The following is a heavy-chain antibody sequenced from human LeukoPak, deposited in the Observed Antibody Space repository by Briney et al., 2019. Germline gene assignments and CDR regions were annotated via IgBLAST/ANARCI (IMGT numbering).Heavy chain of an antibody. CDR1: GFTFSSYS. CDR2: ISSSSSYI. V-gene: IGHV3-21*01. J-gene: IGHJ3*02. CDR3: ARKNWGSGAFDI. D-gene: IGHD7-27*01. Sequence: GGSLRLSCAASGFTFSSYSMNWVRQAPGKGLEWVSSISSSSSYIYYADSVKGRFTISRDNAKNSLYLQMNSLRAEDTAVYYCARKNWGSGAFDIWGQGTMVTVSS.